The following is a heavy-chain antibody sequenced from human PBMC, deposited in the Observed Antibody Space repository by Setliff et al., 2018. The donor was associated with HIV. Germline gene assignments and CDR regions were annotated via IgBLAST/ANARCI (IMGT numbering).Heavy chain of an antibody. J-gene: IGHJ6*02. Sequence: KTSETLSPTCTVSGGSISTYYWSWIRQPPGKGLEWIGSIYFTGSSDNNPSLKSRVTLSVDTSKQQFSLKLSSVTAADTAVYYCAREPATYNGYNWDYYGTDLWGQGTTVTVSS. D-gene: IGHD5-12*01. CDR3: AREPATYNGYNWDYYGTDL. CDR2: IYFTGSS. V-gene: IGHV4-59*12. CDR1: GGSISTYY.